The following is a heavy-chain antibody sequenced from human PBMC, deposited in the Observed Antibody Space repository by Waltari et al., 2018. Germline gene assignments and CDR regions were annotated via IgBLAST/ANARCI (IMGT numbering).Heavy chain of an antibody. Sequence: QVQLVQSGAEVNKPGASVKGPCKAPGYSLTRYGINWLLQATGQGLEWMGWMNPNSGNTGYAQKFQGRVTMTRNTSISTAYMELSSLRSEDTAVYYCARGDYGGNSGGYWGQGTLVTVSS. D-gene: IGHD4-17*01. V-gene: IGHV1-8*01. CDR2: MNPNSGNT. CDR3: ARGDYGGNSGGY. J-gene: IGHJ4*02. CDR1: GYSLTRYG.